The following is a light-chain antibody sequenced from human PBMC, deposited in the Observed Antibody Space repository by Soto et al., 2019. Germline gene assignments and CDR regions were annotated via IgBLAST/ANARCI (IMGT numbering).Light chain of an antibody. CDR3: QQYAGT. Sequence: EIVLTQSPATLSVSPGERATLSCRAGQSVSNNLAWYQQKPGQAPRLLIYGASSRATGIPDRFSGSGSGTDFTLTISRLEPEDFAVYYCQQYAGTFGQGTKVDIK. J-gene: IGKJ1*01. V-gene: IGKV3-20*01. CDR2: GAS. CDR1: QSVSNN.